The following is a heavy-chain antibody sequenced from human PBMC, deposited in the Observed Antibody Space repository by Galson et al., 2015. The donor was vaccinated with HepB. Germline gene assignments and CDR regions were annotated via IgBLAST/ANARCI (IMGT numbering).Heavy chain of an antibody. V-gene: IGHV5-51*01. CDR1: GYSFSSYW. CDR3: AIREIYDYGSGSYYWGAFDP. J-gene: IGHJ5*02. D-gene: IGHD3-10*01. CDR2: IYPGDSDT. Sequence: QSGAEVKKPGESLKISCKGSGYSFSSYWIGWVRQMPGKGLEWMGIIYPGDSDTRYSPSFQGQVTISADKSINTAYLQWGSLKASDTAMYYCAIREIYDYGSGSYYWGAFDPWGQGTLVTVSS.